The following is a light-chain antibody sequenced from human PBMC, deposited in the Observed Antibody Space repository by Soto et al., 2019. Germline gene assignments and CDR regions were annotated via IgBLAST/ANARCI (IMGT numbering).Light chain of an antibody. Sequence: EIVLTQCPGTLSLSPGDTATLSCRASQSVSNTYLAWYQQKPGQAPRLIIYGASSRDTGFPDRGSSRGACTACTRTISRLETEDVEVYSCQLYDRSSWTFGQGTKVDIK. CDR3: QLYDRSSWT. CDR2: GAS. J-gene: IGKJ1*01. V-gene: IGKV3-20*01. CDR1: QSVSNTY.